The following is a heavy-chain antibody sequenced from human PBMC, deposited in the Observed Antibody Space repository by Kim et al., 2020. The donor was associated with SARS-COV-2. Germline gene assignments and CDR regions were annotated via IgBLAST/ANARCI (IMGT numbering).Heavy chain of an antibody. CDR2: INQHGSET. Sequence: GGSLRLSCAASGFTFTSFWMSWVRRAPGKGLEWVANINQHGSETKYVDSVKGRFTISRDNAKDSVYLQMNNLRAEDRAVYYCARDAWAQGWTDGFDYWGQGTLVTVSS. CDR1: GFTFTSFW. CDR3: ARDAWAQGWTDGFDY. V-gene: IGHV3-7*01. D-gene: IGHD1-26*01. J-gene: IGHJ4*02.